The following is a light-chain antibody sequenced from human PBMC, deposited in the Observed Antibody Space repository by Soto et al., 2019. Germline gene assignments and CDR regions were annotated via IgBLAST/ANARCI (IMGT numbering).Light chain of an antibody. V-gene: IGLV2-14*01. CDR3: SSYTTSYPQV. CDR2: EVS. CDR1: SSDVGGYNY. Sequence: QSALTQPASVSGSPGQSITISCTGSSSDVGGYNYVSWYQHHPGKVPKLMIYEVSNRPSGVSNRFSGSKSGNTASLSISGLQAEDAADYYCSSYTTSYPQVFGGGTQLTVL. J-gene: IGLJ3*02.